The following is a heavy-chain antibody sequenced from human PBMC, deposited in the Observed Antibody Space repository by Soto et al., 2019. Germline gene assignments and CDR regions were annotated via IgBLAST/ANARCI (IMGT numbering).Heavy chain of an antibody. V-gene: IGHV1-2*04. Sequence: SSVKSSCRASGYTFTSYYMPWVRQAPGQGLEWMGWINPNSGGTNYAQKFQGWVTMTRDTSISTAYMELSRLRSDDTAVYYCARGGLMGPVDYWGQGTLVTVSS. CDR2: INPNSGGT. J-gene: IGHJ4*02. CDR1: GYTFTSYY. D-gene: IGHD3-16*01. CDR3: ARGGLMGPVDY.